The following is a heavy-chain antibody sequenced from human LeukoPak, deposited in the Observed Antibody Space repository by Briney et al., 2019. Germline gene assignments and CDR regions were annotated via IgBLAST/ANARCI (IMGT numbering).Heavy chain of an antibody. CDR2: FSGSGGST. CDR3: AKDVGYCSSTTCYKPFDY. J-gene: IGHJ4*02. V-gene: IGHV3-23*01. Sequence: GGSLSLSCAASGFTFSNYAMSWVRQAPGKGLEWVSAFSGSGGSTYYADSVKGRFTISRDNSKNTLYLQMNSLRAEDTAVYYCAKDVGYCSSTTCYKPFDYWGQGTLATVSS. D-gene: IGHD2-2*02. CDR1: GFTFSNYA.